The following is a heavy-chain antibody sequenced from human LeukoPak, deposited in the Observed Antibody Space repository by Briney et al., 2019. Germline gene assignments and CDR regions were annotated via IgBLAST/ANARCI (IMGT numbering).Heavy chain of an antibody. D-gene: IGHD3-10*01. CDR3: ARRITMVRGVRILDY. Sequence: PSETLSLACTVSGGSLSGYHWNWIRQPPGEGLEWIGYIYYSGSSNYKSSLKSRVTMSVDTSKNQFSLNLSSVTAADTAVYYCARRITMVRGVRILDYWGQGTLVTVSS. J-gene: IGHJ4*02. CDR1: GGSLSGYH. V-gene: IGHV4-59*01. CDR2: IYYSGSS.